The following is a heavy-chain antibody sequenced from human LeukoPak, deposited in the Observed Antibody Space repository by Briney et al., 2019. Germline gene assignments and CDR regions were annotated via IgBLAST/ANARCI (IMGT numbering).Heavy chain of an antibody. V-gene: IGHV3-7*01. CDR3: ARGLYVAD. D-gene: IGHD6-19*01. CDR2: IKQDGSEK. CDR1: GFTFSTYW. Sequence: PGGSLRLSCAASGFTFSTYWMSWIRQAPGKGLEWVANIKQDGSEKYYVDSVKGRFTISGDNSKNTVYLQMNSLRAEDTAVYYCARGLYVADWGQGTLVTVSS. J-gene: IGHJ4*02.